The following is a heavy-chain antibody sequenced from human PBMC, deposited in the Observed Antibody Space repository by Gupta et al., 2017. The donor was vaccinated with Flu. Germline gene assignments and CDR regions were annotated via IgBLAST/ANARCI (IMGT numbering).Heavy chain of an antibody. J-gene: IGHJ5*02. CDR2: IRSRGFGGTT. D-gene: IGHD1-1*01. CDR3: GRHADKSWKVAGFAP. V-gene: IGHV3-49*02. Sequence: PGKGLEWLGLIRSRGFGGTTKYAASVTARFTISRDDSKSVAYLQMNGLKTEDTALFYCGRHADKSWKVAGFAPWGQGTLVTVSS.